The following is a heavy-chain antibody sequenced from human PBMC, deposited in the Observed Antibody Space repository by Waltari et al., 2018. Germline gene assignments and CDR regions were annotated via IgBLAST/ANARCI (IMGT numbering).Heavy chain of an antibody. CDR2: VYTSGST. D-gene: IGHD3-10*01. CDR3: VRDGGAIFDY. J-gene: IGHJ4*02. CDR1: GASISNYF. Sequence: QVQVQESGPGLVKPSETLSLTCTVSGASISNYFWSWIRQPAGKGLEWIGRVYTSGSTNYNPSLKSRVTMSIDTSKNQFSLKLSSVTAADTAVYYCVRDGGAIFDYWGQETLVTVSS. V-gene: IGHV4-4*07.